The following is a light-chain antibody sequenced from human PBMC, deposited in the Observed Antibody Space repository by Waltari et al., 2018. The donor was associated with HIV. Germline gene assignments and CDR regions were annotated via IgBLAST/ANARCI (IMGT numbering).Light chain of an antibody. J-gene: IGKJ1*01. Sequence: VLTQSPDTLSLSPGESATLSCRASQNLASNYLTWYQQKPCQAPRLLIFGASNRATGIPDRFSGSGSGTDFTLTISRLEAEDFAVYYWQQYGTSAWTFGQGTQVEIK. CDR2: GAS. CDR3: QQYGTSAWT. CDR1: QNLASNY. V-gene: IGKV3-20*01.